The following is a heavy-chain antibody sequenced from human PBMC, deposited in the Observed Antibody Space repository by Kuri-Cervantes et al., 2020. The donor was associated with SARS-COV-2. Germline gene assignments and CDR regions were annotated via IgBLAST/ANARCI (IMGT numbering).Heavy chain of an antibody. J-gene: IGHJ3*02. V-gene: IGHV1-24*01. CDR1: GYTLTELS. CDR2: FDPEDGET. D-gene: IGHD1-7*01. Sequence: ASVKVSCKVSGYTLTELSMHWVRQAPGKGLEWMGGFDPEDGETIYAQKFQGRVTMTEDTSTDTAYMELSSLRSEDTAVYYCARELTYNWNYEGHDAFDIWGQGTMVTVSS. CDR3: ARELTYNWNYEGHDAFDI.